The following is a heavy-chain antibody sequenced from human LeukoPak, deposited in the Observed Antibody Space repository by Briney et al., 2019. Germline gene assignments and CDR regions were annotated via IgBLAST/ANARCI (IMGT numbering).Heavy chain of an antibody. D-gene: IGHD3-9*01. CDR2: ISAYNGNT. CDR1: GYTFTSYG. V-gene: IGHV1-18*01. Sequence: ASVTVSCKASGYTFTSYGISWVRQAPGQGLEWMGWISAYNGNTNYAQKLQGRVTMTTDTSTSTAYMELRSLRSDDTAVYYCARDGSYYDILTGYSRPNFDYWGQGTLVTVSS. CDR3: ARDGSYYDILTGYSRPNFDY. J-gene: IGHJ4*02.